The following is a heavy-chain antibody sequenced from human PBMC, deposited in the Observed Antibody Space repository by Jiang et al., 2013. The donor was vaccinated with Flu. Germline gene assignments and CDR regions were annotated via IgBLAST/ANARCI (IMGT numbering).Heavy chain of an antibody. J-gene: IGHJ5*02. Sequence: VQLLESGGGLVQPGGSLRLSCAASGFTFSSYAMSWVRQAPGKGLEWVSAISGSGGSTYCADSAKGRFTISRDNSKNTLYLQMNSLRAEDTAVYYCAKESDFWSGRNWFDPRGQGTLVTVSS. CDR3: AKESDFWSGRNWFDP. V-gene: IGHV3-23*01. CDR1: GFTFSSYA. CDR2: ISGSGGST. D-gene: IGHD3-3*01.